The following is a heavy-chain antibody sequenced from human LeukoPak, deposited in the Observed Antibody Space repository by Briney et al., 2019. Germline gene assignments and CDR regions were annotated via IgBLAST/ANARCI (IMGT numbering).Heavy chain of an antibody. J-gene: IGHJ4*02. CDR3: ARDLNYYDSSGYTDY. CDR2: INPSGGST. V-gene: IGHV1-46*01. Sequence: ASVKVSCKASGYTFTSYYMHWVRQAPGQGLEWMGIINPSGGSTSYAQKFQGRVTMTRDMSTSTVYMELSSLRSEDTAVYYCARDLNYYDSSGYTDYWGQGTLATVSS. CDR1: GYTFTSYY. D-gene: IGHD3-22*01.